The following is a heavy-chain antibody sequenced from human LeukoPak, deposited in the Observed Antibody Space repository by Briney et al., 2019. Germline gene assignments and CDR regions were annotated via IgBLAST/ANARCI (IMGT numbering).Heavy chain of an antibody. CDR1: GFTFSSYW. CDR2: IKQDGSEK. J-gene: IGHJ4*02. Sequence: GGSLRLSCAASGFTFSSYWMSWVRQAPGKGLEWVANIKQDGSEKYYVDSVKGRFTIFRDNAKNSLYLQMNSLRAEDTAVYYCAREINEDIVVVPAVDYWGQGTLVTVSS. CDR3: AREINEDIVVVPAVDY. D-gene: IGHD2-2*01. V-gene: IGHV3-7*01.